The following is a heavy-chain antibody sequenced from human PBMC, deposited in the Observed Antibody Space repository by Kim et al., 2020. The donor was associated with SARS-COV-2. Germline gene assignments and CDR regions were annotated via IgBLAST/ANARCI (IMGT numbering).Heavy chain of an antibody. J-gene: IGHJ6*02. Sequence: GGSLRLSCAASGFTFSDFGMSWVRQAPGKGLEWVSTLGHRGLNRLSAESVKARFTISSDNSTNTLYLQMSRLRAEDTDLYYCARGNPIPSSSYVMDVWGQGTTVTVSS. D-gene: IGHD1-1*01. V-gene: IGHV3-23*01. CDR1: GFTFSDFG. CDR3: ARGNPIPSSSYVMDV. CDR2: LGHRGLNR.